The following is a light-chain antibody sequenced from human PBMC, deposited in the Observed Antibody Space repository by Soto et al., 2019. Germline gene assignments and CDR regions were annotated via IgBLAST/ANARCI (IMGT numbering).Light chain of an antibody. V-gene: IGLV7-46*01. CDR2: DTS. J-gene: IGLJ3*02. CDR3: LFSSAGARARV. CDR1: TGAVTSGHY. Sequence: QAVVTQEPSLTVSPGGTVTLTCGSSTGAVTSGHYPYWFQQKPGQAPRTLIYDTSNKHSWTPARFSGSLLGGKAALTLSGAQPEDEAEYYYLFSSAGARARVFGGGTKLTV.